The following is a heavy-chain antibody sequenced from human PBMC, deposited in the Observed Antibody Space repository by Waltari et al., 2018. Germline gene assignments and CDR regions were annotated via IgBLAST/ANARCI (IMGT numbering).Heavy chain of an antibody. J-gene: IGHJ5*02. Sequence: EVQLVESGGGLVQPGGSLRLSCAASGFTFSTYWMDWLRQAPGKGLEWVANVNEDESEKYYVDAVKGRFTSSRDNVKNSLYLQMNSLRAEDTAVYYCARDVSFGRFDTWGQGTLVTVSS. CDR3: ARDVSFGRFDT. CDR1: GFTFSTYW. CDR2: VNEDESEK. V-gene: IGHV3-7*01. D-gene: IGHD3-10*01.